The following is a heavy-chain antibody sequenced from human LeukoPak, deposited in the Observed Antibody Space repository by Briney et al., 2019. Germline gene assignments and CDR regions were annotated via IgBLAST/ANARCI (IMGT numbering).Heavy chain of an antibody. CDR3: ARDRGLWFGGEYYFDY. CDR1: GFTFGSYW. CDR2: ISSSSSTI. Sequence: GGSLRLSCVASGFTFGSYWMSWVRQAPGKGLEWVSYISSSSSTIYYADSVKGRFTISRDNAKNSLYLQMNSLRAEDTAVYYCARDRGLWFGGEYYFDYWGQGTLVTVSS. V-gene: IGHV3-48*01. D-gene: IGHD3-10*01. J-gene: IGHJ4*02.